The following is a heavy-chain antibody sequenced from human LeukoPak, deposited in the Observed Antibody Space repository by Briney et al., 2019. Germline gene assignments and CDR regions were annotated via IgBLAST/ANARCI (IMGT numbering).Heavy chain of an antibody. J-gene: IGHJ4*02. CDR2: IYSGGSA. CDR1: GFTVSGNY. D-gene: IGHD3-3*01. CDR3: ARGWRGFDY. V-gene: IGHV3-66*01. Sequence: PGGSLRLSRTASGFTVSGNYMSWVRQAPGKGLEWVSVIYSGGSAYYADSVKGRFSISRDDSKNTLNLQMNSLRAEDTAVYYCARGWRGFDYWGQGTLVTVSS.